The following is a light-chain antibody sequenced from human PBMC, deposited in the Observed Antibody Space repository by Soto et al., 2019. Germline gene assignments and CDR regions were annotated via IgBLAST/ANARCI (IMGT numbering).Light chain of an antibody. J-gene: IGKJ4*01. CDR1: QSVSSN. V-gene: IGKV3-15*01. CDR3: QKYNSAPLT. Sequence: ETVMTQSPATLSVSPGERATLSCRASQSVSSNLAWYQQKLGQAPRLLIYGASTRATDIPARFSGSGSGTEFTLTISSLQPEDVATYYCQKYNSAPLTFGGGTKVEIK. CDR2: GAS.